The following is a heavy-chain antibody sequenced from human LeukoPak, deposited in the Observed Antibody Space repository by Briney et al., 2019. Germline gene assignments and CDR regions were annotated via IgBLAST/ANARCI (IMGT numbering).Heavy chain of an antibody. CDR3: AADLPYSNYGPLDY. CDR2: IVVGSGNT. D-gene: IGHD4-11*01. Sequence: SVKVSCKASGFTFTNSAVQWVRQARGQRLEWIGWIVVGSGNTNYAQKFQERVTITRDMSTSTAYMELSSLRSEDTAVYYCAADLPYSNYGPLDYWGQGTLVTVSS. CDR1: GFTFTNSA. V-gene: IGHV1-58*01. J-gene: IGHJ4*02.